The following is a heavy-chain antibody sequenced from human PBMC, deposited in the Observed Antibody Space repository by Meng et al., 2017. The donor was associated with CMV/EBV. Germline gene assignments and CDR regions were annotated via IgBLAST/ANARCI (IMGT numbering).Heavy chain of an antibody. CDR2: IYYSGST. V-gene: IGHV4-59*01. CDR1: GGSISSYY. J-gene: IGHJ5*02. CDR3: ARARGYSSSSKNWFDP. D-gene: IGHD6-6*01. Sequence: SETLCLTCTVSGGSISSYYWSWIRQPPGKGLEWIGYIYYSGSTNYNPSLKSRVTISVDTSKNQFSLKLSSVTAADTAVYYCARARGYSSSSKNWFDPWGQGTLVTVSS.